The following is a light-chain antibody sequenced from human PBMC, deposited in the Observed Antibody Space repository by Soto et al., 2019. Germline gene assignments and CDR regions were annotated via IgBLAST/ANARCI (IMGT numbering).Light chain of an antibody. Sequence: EILMTQSPSTLSVSPGERVTISCRASQSVSSNLAWYHQKPGQAPRLLIYGECTISTLIPSRFSGSGSGTEFTLTISSLQSEDYAVYYCQQYDNWHTGTFGQGTKVDIK. V-gene: IGKV3-15*01. CDR1: QSVSSN. J-gene: IGKJ1*01. CDR3: QQYDNWHTGT. CDR2: GEC.